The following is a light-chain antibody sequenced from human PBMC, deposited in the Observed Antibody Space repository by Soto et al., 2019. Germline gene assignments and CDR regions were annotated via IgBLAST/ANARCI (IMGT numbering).Light chain of an antibody. Sequence: EIVLTQSPGTLSLSPGERATLSCRASQSVSSSHLAWYQQKPGQAPRLLIYGASSRASGVPDRFSGSGSGTDFTLTISRLETDGFAVYYCQQYGMLYAFGQGTKLEIK. CDR1: QSVSSSH. J-gene: IGKJ2*01. CDR3: QQYGMLYA. V-gene: IGKV3-20*01. CDR2: GAS.